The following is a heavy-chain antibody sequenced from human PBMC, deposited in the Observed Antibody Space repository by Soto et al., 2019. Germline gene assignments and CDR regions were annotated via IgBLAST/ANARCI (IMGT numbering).Heavy chain of an antibody. CDR3: ASRKSSPYFDY. J-gene: IGHJ4*02. Sequence: SETLSLTCTVSGGSISSGDYYWSWIRQPPGKGLEWIGNIYYSGSTYYDPSLKSRVTISIDTSKNQFSLKLSSVTAPDTAVYYCASRKSSPYFDYWGQGTLVTVSS. V-gene: IGHV4-30-4*01. D-gene: IGHD3-10*01. CDR2: IYYSGST. CDR1: GGSISSGDYY.